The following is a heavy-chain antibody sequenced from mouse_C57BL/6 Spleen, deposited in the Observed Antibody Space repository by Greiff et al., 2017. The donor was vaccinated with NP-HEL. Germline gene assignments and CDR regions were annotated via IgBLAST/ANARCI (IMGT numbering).Heavy chain of an antibody. D-gene: IGHD1-1*01. J-gene: IGHJ1*03. CDR2: INPSSGYT. CDR1: GYTFTSYS. CDR3: ARWGYYGSSYRDWYFEV. V-gene: IGHV1-4*01. Sequence: QVQLQQSGAELARPGASVKMSCKASGYTFTSYSMHWVKQRPGQGLEWIGYINPSSGYTEYNQKFKDKATLTADKSSSTAYMQLSSLTSEDSAVYYCARWGYYGSSYRDWYFEVWGTGTTVTVSS.